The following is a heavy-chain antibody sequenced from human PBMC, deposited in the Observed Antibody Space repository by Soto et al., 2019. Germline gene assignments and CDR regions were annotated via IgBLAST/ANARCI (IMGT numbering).Heavy chain of an antibody. CDR3: ARRELGYCSGGSCYSGYWFDP. CDR2: IYYSGST. D-gene: IGHD2-15*01. J-gene: IGHJ5*02. CDR1: GGSISSYY. Sequence: SETLSLTCTVSGGSISSYYWSWIRQPPGKGLEWIGYIYYSGSTNYNPSLKSRVPISVDTSKNQFSLKLGSVTAADTAVYYCARRELGYCSGGSCYSGYWFDPWGQGTLVTVSS. V-gene: IGHV4-59*01.